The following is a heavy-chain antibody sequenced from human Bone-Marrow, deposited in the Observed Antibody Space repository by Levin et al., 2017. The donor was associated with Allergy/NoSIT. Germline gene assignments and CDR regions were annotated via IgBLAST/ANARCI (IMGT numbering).Heavy chain of an antibody. Sequence: QTLSLTCAFSGFSLGTPGVSVGWIRQPPGKALEWLALIDWDDEKRYSPSLRTRLTITKDTSKTEILLTMTNMDPVDTATYFCAHAQMRESFDYWGQGILVTVSS. D-gene: IGHD1-26*01. CDR2: IDWDDEK. V-gene: IGHV2-5*02. J-gene: IGHJ4*02. CDR3: AHAQMRESFDY. CDR1: GFSLGTPGVS.